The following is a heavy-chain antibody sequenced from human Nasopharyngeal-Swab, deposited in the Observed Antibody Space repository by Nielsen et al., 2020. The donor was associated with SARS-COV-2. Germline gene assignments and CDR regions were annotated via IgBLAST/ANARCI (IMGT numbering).Heavy chain of an antibody. D-gene: IGHD6-19*01. J-gene: IGHJ5*02. CDR2: INHSGST. Sequence: WIRQPPGKGLEWIGEINHSGSTNYNPSLKSRVTISVDTSKNQFSLKLSSVTAADTAVYYCAAGSTQRLVLKRTSFDPWGQGTLVTVSS. CDR3: AAGSTQRLVLKRTSFDP. V-gene: IGHV4-34*01.